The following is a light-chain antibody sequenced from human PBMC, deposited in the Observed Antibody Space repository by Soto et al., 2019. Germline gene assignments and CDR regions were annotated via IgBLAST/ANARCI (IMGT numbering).Light chain of an antibody. CDR3: QQYNNFWT. Sequence: EIVMTQSPATLSVSPGETATLSCRASQSVSSTLAWSQQKPGQAPRLLIYGASTRATDIPARFSGSGSGTEFTLTISSLQSEDFAFYYWQQYNNFWTFGQGTKVEIK. CDR2: GAS. V-gene: IGKV3-15*01. J-gene: IGKJ1*01. CDR1: QSVSST.